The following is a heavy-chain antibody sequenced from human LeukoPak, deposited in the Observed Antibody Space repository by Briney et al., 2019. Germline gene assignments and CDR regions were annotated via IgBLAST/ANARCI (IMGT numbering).Heavy chain of an antibody. CDR3: ARCRTHFYYYGSGSYAKGFDY. D-gene: IGHD3-10*01. Sequence: SETLSLTCAVYGGSFSGYYWSRIRQPPRKGLEWVGEINHSGSTNYNPSLQSLLTISVDKSKNQFSLKLSSVIAAGTAVYYCARCRTHFYYYGSGSYAKGFDYWGQGTLVTVSS. CDR2: INHSGST. J-gene: IGHJ4*02. V-gene: IGHV4-34*01. CDR1: GGSFSGYY.